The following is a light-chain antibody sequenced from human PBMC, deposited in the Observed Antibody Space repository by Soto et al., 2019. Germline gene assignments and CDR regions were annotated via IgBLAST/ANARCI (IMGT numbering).Light chain of an antibody. J-gene: IGKJ1*01. CDR3: QQYNLWPRT. V-gene: IGKV3-15*01. CDR2: GAS. Sequence: EIVMTQSPATLSVSPVERATLSCRASQSISSLLAWYQQKPGQAPRLLIYGASARATGIPARFSGSGSGTEFTLTISSLQSEDFAVYYCQQYNLWPRTFSQGTKVDIK. CDR1: QSISSL.